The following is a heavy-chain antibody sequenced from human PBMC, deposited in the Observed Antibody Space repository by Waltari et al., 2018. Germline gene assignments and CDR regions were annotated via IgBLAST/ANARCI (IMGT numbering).Heavy chain of an antibody. D-gene: IGHD2-21*02. V-gene: IGHV4-59*01. CDR3: ARGGGGDWEWFDP. CDR1: GGSISGFY. CDR2: IYYPGST. Sequence: QMQLQESGPSLLQPSETRSLMCTVSGGSISGFYWSWVLQPPGKGLDWIGYIYYPGSTNFNPSLKSRVTMSVDTSKNQFSLKLSSVTAADTAFYYCARGGGGDWEWFDPWGQGTLVTVSS. J-gene: IGHJ5*02.